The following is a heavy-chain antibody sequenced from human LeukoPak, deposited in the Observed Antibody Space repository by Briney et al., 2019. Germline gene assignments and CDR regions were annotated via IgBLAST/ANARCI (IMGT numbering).Heavy chain of an antibody. Sequence: QPGRSLRLSCAASGFTFSSYAMHWVRQAPGKGLEWVAVISYDGSNKYYADSVEGRFTISRDNSKNTLYLQMNSLRAEDTAVYYCARDRDYGSGTETFDYWGQGTLVTVSS. J-gene: IGHJ4*02. CDR1: GFTFSSYA. CDR2: ISYDGSNK. D-gene: IGHD3-10*01. CDR3: ARDRDYGSGTETFDY. V-gene: IGHV3-30*04.